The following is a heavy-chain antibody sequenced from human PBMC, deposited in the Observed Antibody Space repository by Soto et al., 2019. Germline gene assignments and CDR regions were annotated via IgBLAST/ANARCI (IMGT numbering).Heavy chain of an antibody. CDR3: ARPRGYGVFDAVDI. V-gene: IGHV3-23*01. CDR2: ISSSGDSA. Sequence: PGWSLRLSCASSVFIFITYAVNWVRQAPGKGLEWVSAISSSGDSAYYAESVRGRFTISRDNSINTLYLQMRSLRPEDTAVYYCARPRGYGVFDAVDIWGQGTMVTVSS. D-gene: IGHD4-17*01. J-gene: IGHJ3*02. CDR1: VFIFITYA.